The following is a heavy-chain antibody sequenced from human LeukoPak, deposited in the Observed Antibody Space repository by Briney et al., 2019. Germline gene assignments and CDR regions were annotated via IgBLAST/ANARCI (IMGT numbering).Heavy chain of an antibody. Sequence: SVTVSCKASGGTFSTYAISWVRQAPGQGLEWMGGIIPIFGTANYAQKFQGRVTITADESTSTAYMELSSLRSEDTAVYYCARARNTGIVGATNDYWGQGTLVTVPS. V-gene: IGHV1-69*13. CDR3: ARARNTGIVGATNDY. CDR1: GGTFSTYA. J-gene: IGHJ4*02. D-gene: IGHD1-26*01. CDR2: IIPIFGTA.